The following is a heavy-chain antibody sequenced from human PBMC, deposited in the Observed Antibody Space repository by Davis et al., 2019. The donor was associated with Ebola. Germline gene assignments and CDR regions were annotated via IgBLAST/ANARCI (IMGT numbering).Heavy chain of an antibody. CDR3: AKEGASIAAAGINLGY. CDR2: ISGSGGST. D-gene: IGHD6-13*01. Sequence: ESLIIYFASSGFTYSSNAMSWVRLAPGKGLEWVSAISGSGGSTYYADSVKGRFTISRDNSKNTLYPQMNSLRAEDTAVYYCAKEGASIAAAGINLGYWGQGTLVTVSS. J-gene: IGHJ4*02. V-gene: IGHV3-23*01. CDR1: GFTYSSNA.